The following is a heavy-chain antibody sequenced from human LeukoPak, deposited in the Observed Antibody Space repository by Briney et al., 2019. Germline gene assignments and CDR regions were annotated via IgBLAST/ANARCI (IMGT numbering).Heavy chain of an antibody. V-gene: IGHV2-70*20. CDR1: GFSLSRGAGGMC. D-gene: IGHD6-13*01. Sequence: SGPALVKTTQTLTLTCTFSGFSLSRGAGGMCVSWVRQPPGKALEWLALVDWDDDKYYNPSLKTRPTISKDASKSQVVLTVTNMDPVDTATYYCARTIRTAADGYFHRYFDYWGQGALVTVSS. CDR3: ARTIRTAADGYFHRYFDY. J-gene: IGHJ4*02. CDR2: VDWDDDK.